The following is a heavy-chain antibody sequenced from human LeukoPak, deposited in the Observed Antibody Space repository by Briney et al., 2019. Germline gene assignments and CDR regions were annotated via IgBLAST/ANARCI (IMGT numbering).Heavy chain of an antibody. V-gene: IGHV4-30-4*08. Sequence: PSETLSLTCTVSGGSISSGGYYWSWIRQHPGKGLEWIGYIYYSGSTYYNPSLKSRVTISVDTSKNQFSLKLSSVTAADTAVYYCASRSIAAAGRVDYWGQGTLVTVSS. CDR3: ASRSIAAAGRVDY. J-gene: IGHJ4*02. CDR1: GGSISSGGYY. D-gene: IGHD6-13*01. CDR2: IYYSGST.